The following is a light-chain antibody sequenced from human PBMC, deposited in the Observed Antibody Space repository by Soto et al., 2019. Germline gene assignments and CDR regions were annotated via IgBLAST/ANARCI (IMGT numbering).Light chain of an antibody. CDR1: QSVNAN. V-gene: IGKV3-15*01. CDR3: QQYNTWLWT. Sequence: EVVMTQSPATLSVSPGERATLSCRASQSVNANLAWYQQKPGQAPRLLIHGASNRATGIPARFSGSGFGTDFIRTISRLQSEDVSGYYCQQYNTWLWTFGQGTKVEI. CDR2: GAS. J-gene: IGKJ1*01.